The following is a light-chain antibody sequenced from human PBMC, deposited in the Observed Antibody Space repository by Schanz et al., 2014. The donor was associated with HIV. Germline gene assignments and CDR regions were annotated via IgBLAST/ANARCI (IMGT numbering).Light chain of an antibody. V-gene: IGKV3-15*01. J-gene: IGKJ2*01. CDR1: QSVSRN. CDR3: QQYNNWAAYT. CDR2: SAS. Sequence: EVVMTQSPAMLYVAPGERATLSCRASQSVSRNLAWYQQKPGQAPRLLIYSASTRATGIPARFSGSGSGTDFTLSISSLQSEDFAVYYCQQYNNWAAYTFGQGTKVEVK.